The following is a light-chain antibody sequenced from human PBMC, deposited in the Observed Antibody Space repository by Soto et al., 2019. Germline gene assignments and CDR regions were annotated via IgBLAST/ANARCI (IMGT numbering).Light chain of an antibody. CDR1: QSLFYSSNNDNKDY. CDR3: QQYFRSPYT. Sequence: DIVMTQSPDSLAVSLGERATLSCKSSQSLFYSSNNDNKDYLSWYQQVPGQPPNLLIYWASTRKSGVPDRFSGGGSGTDFTLTITNLQAEDAAVYYCQQYFRSPYTFGQGTKLEI. CDR2: WAS. V-gene: IGKV4-1*01. J-gene: IGKJ2*01.